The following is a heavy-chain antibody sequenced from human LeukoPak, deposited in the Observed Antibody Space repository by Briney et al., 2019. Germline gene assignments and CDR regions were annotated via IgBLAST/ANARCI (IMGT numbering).Heavy chain of an antibody. CDR2: ISYDGSNK. Sequence: GGSLRLSCAASGFTFSSYGMHWVRQAPGKGLEWVAVISYDGSNKYYADSVKGRFTISRDNSKNTLYLQMNSLRAEDTAVYYCANGYSYCSSTSCSYFDYWGQGTLVTVSS. D-gene: IGHD2-2*01. J-gene: IGHJ4*02. V-gene: IGHV3-30*18. CDR1: GFTFSSYG. CDR3: ANGYSYCSSTSCSYFDY.